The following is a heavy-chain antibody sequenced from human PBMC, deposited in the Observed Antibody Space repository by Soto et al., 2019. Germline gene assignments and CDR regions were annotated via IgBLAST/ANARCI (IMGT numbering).Heavy chain of an antibody. J-gene: IGHJ4*02. CDR3: ARSVAVPGAHIAY. Sequence: TSETLSLTCSVSGGSIGGSYWSWIRQSPGKGLEWLGYVYYTGSTNYSPSLRSRVSISVDTSKNEFSLRLSSVTAADTAVYFCARSVAVPGAHIAYWGQGXXVTXSS. D-gene: IGHD6-19*01. V-gene: IGHV4-59*01. CDR2: VYYTGST. CDR1: GGSIGGSY.